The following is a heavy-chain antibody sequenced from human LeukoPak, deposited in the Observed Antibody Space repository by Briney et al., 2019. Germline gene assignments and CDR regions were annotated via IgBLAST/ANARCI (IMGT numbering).Heavy chain of an antibody. J-gene: IGHJ4*02. D-gene: IGHD2-8*01. Sequence: PGGSLRLSCAAPGFTLSSYGMHWVRQAPGKGLEWVAVISYDGSNKYYADSVKGRFTISRDNSKNTLYLQMNSLRAEDTAVYYCARGVSFDYWGQGTLVTVSS. CDR2: ISYDGSNK. CDR1: GFTLSSYG. CDR3: ARGVSFDY. V-gene: IGHV3-30*03.